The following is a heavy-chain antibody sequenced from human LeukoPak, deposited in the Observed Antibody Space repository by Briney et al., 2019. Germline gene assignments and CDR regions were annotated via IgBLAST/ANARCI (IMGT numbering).Heavy chain of an antibody. J-gene: IGHJ4*02. D-gene: IGHD6-19*01. Sequence: GASVKVSCKASGYTFTSYDINWVRQAPGQGLEWLGWMNPNSGNTGYAQKFQGRVTMTRNTSISTAYMELSSLRSEDTAVYYCARGLRAIAVRASFDYWGQGTPVTVSS. CDR1: GYTFTSYD. CDR3: ARGLRAIAVRASFDY. V-gene: IGHV1-8*01. CDR2: MNPNSGNT.